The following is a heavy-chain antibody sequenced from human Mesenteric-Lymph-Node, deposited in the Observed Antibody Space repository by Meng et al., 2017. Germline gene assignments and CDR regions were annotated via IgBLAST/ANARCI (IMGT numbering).Heavy chain of an antibody. CDR1: GGSISSGDYY. D-gene: IGHD4-17*01. Sequence: LHASASGRGKPSQTLSLTCAVAGGSISSGDYYWSWIRQPPGKGLEWIGYIYYSGSTYYNPSLKSRVTISVDTSKNQFSLKLSSVTAADTAVYYCARGPTTYFDYWGQGTLVTVSS. CDR3: ARGPTTYFDY. CDR2: IYYSGST. J-gene: IGHJ4*02. V-gene: IGHV4-30-4*01.